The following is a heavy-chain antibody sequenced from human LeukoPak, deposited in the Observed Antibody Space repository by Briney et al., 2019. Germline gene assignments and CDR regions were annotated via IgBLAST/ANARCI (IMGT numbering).Heavy chain of an antibody. CDR2: IKQDGSEK. V-gene: IGHV3-7*01. CDR3: AREYYYDSRGYFDY. J-gene: IGHJ4*02. D-gene: IGHD3-22*01. Sequence: GGSLRLSCAASGFTFSSYWMSWVRQAPGKGLEWVANIKQDGSEKYYVDSVKGRFTISRDNAKNSLYLQMNSLRAEDTAVYYCAREYYYDSRGYFDYWGQGALVTVSS. CDR1: GFTFSSYW.